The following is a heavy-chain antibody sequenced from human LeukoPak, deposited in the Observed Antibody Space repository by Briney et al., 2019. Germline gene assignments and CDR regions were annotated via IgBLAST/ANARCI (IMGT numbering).Heavy chain of an antibody. V-gene: IGHV3-21*04. CDR1: GFTFSSYS. Sequence: GGSLRLSCAASGFTFSSYSMNWVRQAPGKGLEWVSSISSSSSYIYYADSVKGRFTISRDNAKNSLYLQMNSLRAEVTALYYCAKGTGGQQLVPSYNWFDPWGQGTLVTVSS. CDR3: AKGTGGQQLVPSYNWFDP. D-gene: IGHD6-13*01. CDR2: ISSSSSYI. J-gene: IGHJ5*02.